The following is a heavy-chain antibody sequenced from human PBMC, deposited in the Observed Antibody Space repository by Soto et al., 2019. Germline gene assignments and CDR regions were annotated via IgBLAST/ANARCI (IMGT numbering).Heavy chain of an antibody. J-gene: IGHJ4*02. Sequence: PGESLKISCKGSGYTFTSYWIGWVRQMPGKGLEWMGIIYPGDPNTRYSPSFQGQVTISADKSISTAYLQWSSLKATDTAMYFCARQGYCSTTACYAVDYWGQGTLVTVSS. CDR2: IYPGDPNT. CDR3: ARQGYCSTTACYAVDY. CDR1: GYTFTSYW. V-gene: IGHV5-51*01. D-gene: IGHD2-2*01.